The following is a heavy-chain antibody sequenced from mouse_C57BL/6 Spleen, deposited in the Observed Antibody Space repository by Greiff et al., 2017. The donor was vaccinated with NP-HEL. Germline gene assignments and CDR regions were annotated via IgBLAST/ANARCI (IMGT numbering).Heavy chain of an antibody. CDR3: ASELYGYSNFDY. Sequence: VQLQQSGPELVKPGASVKISCKASGYAFSSSWMNWVKQRPGKGLEWIGRIYPGDGDTNYNGKFKGKATLTADKSSSTAYMQLSSLTSEDSAVYSCASELYGYSNFDYWGQGTTLTVSS. D-gene: IGHD1-2*01. J-gene: IGHJ2*01. V-gene: IGHV1-82*01. CDR2: IYPGDGDT. CDR1: GYAFSSSW.